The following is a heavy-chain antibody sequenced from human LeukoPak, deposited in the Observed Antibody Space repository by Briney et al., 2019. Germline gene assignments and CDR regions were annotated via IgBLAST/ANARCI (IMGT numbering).Heavy chain of an antibody. CDR3: AKVMPPGRIRFYSYYMDV. V-gene: IGHV3-30*02. J-gene: IGHJ6*03. Sequence: GGSLRLSCAASGFTFSGYGMHWVRQAPGKGLEWVAFIRYDGSNEYYADSVKGRFTISRDKSKNTLSLQMNGLRVEDTAVYYCAKVMPPGRIRFYSYYMDVWGKGTTVTVSS. D-gene: IGHD2-15*01. CDR1: GFTFSGYG. CDR2: IRYDGSNE.